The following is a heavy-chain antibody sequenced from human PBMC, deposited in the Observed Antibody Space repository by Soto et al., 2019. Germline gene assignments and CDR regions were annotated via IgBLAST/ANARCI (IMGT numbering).Heavy chain of an antibody. J-gene: IGHJ6*02. D-gene: IGHD3-10*01. V-gene: IGHV4-4*02. CDR1: GGSISSNKW. CDR3: AKFDYDFYALDA. Sequence: PSETLSLTCVVSGGSISSNKWWMWVRQSPGTGLEWIGEVHHAGSTNYNPSLKSRVTLSVDKSKNQFSLQLTSVTAADTAVYYCAKFDYDFYALDAWGQGTKVTVSS. CDR2: VHHAGST.